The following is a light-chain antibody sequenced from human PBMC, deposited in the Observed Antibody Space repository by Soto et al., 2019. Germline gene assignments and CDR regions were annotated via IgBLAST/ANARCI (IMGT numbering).Light chain of an antibody. V-gene: IGKV1-39*01. CDR2: RSF. CDR3: QQTYSPYVS. CDR1: QSISTY. Sequence: DIQMTQSPSSLSVSIGDRVIITCRASQSISTYLNWYQQKPGKAPKLLIFRSFALQSGVPSRFSGSGSGTDFTLTINNLQREDFATYFCQQTYSPYVSFGGGSKVEI. J-gene: IGKJ4*01.